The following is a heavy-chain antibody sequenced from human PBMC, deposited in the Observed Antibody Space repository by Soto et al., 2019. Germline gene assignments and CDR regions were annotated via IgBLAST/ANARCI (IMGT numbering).Heavy chain of an antibody. CDR2: ISSSSSYT. D-gene: IGHD1-26*01. J-gene: IGHJ4*02. Sequence: GGSLRLSCAASGFTLSDYYMSWIRQAPGKGLEWVSYISSSSSYTNYADSVKGRFTISRDNAKNSLYLQMNSLRAEDTAVYYCAREGIVSSHYFDYWGQGTLVTVSS. CDR3: AREGIVSSHYFDY. CDR1: GFTLSDYY. V-gene: IGHV3-11*06.